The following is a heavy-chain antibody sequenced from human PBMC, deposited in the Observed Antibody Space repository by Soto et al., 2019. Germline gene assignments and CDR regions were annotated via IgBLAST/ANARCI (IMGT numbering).Heavy chain of an antibody. V-gene: IGHV4-59*01. CDR2: SYYSGST. J-gene: IGHJ4*02. CDR1: GDSISSYY. Sequence: QVQLQESGPGLVKPSETLSLTCTVSGDSISSYYWSWIRQPPGKGLEWIGYSYYSGSTNYNPSLKSRVTISVDTSKNQSSLKLSSVTAADTAVYYCARARGGYFDYWGQGTLVTVSS. CDR3: ARARGGYFDY.